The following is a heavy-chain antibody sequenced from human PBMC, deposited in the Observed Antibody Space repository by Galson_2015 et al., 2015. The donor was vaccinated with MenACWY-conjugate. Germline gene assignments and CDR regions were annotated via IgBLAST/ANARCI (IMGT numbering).Heavy chain of an antibody. Sequence: SLRLCCAAAGVTFGNYWKTWVRQAPAKGLVWEARIKKDGSEKYYVGSVKGRVTISRDNAKNSLYLEMNSLRVEDTAVYSCARVHYCIDVWGQGTTVTASS. V-gene: IGHV3-7*03. CDR1: GVTFGNYW. J-gene: IGHJ6*02. CDR3: ARVHYCIDV. CDR2: IKKDGSEK.